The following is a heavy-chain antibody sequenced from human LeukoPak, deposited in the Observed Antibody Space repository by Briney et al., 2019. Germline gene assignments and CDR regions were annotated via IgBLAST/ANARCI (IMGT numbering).Heavy chain of an antibody. D-gene: IGHD5-12*01. CDR1: GYTFTSYG. CDR2: ISAYNGNT. CDR3: ARGFTPGVATGATDAFDI. J-gene: IGHJ3*02. Sequence: ASVRVSCKASGYTFTSYGISWVRQAPGQGLEWMGWISAYNGNTNYAQKLQGRVTMTTDTSTSTAYMELRSLRSDDTAVYYCARGFTPGVATGATDAFDIWGQGTMVTVSS. V-gene: IGHV1-18*01.